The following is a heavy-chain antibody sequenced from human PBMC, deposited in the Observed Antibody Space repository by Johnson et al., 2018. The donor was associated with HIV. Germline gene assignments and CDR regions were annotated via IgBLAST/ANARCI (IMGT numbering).Heavy chain of an antibody. V-gene: IGHV3-66*01. CDR2: IYSGGST. D-gene: IGHD3-10*01. CDR3: ARSYYYFNDAFDI. Sequence: GQLVESGGGLVQPGGSLRLSCAASGFTVSSNYMSWVRQAPGKGLEWVSAIYSGGSTYYADSVQGRFTISRDNSKNTLYLQMNSLRAEDTALYYCARSYYYFNDAFDIWGQGTMVTVSS. CDR1: GFTVSSNY. J-gene: IGHJ3*02.